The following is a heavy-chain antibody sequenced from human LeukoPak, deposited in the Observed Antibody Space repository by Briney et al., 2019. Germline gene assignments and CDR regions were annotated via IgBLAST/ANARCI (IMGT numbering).Heavy chain of an antibody. CDR1: GASTSSYY. CDR2: IYVTGST. D-gene: IGHD6-19*01. J-gene: IGHJ4*02. CDR3: ASANNSSGWYSAADY. V-gene: IGHV4-4*07. Sequence: SETLSLTCTVSGASTSSYYWSWIRQPAGKALEWIGRIYVTGSTTYNPSLESRVTMSLDTSKNHFSLKLRSVTAADTAVYYCASANNSSGWYSAADYWGQGTLVTVSS.